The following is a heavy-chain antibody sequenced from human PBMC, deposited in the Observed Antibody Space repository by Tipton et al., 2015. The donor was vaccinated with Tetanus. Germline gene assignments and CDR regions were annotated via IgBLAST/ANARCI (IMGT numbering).Heavy chain of an antibody. Sequence: SLRLSCAASGFTFSSYSMNWVRQAPGKGLEWVSSISSSSSYIYYADSVKGRFTISRDNAKNSLYLQMNSLRAEDTAVYYCARLSSSANDAHVFDIWGQGTLVTVSS. V-gene: IGHV3-21*01. CDR2: ISSSSSYI. D-gene: IGHD4/OR15-4a*01. CDR3: ARLSSSANDAHVFDI. J-gene: IGHJ3*02. CDR1: GFTFSSYS.